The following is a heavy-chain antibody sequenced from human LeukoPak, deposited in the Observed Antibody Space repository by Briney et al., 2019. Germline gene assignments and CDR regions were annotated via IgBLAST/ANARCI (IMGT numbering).Heavy chain of an antibody. CDR3: AKDPSGSFPYYFDY. V-gene: IGHV3-38-3*01. D-gene: IGHD1-26*01. CDR1: GFTVSSIE. Sequence: PGGSLRLSCAASGFTVSSIEMSWVRQAPGKGLEWVSSISGGSTYYADSRKGRFTISRDNSKNTLYPQLNSLRAEDTAVYYCAKDPSGSFPYYFDYWGQGTLVTVSS. CDR2: ISGGST. J-gene: IGHJ4*02.